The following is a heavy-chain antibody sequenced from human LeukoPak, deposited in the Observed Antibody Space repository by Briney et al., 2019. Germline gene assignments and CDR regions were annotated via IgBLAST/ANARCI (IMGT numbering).Heavy chain of an antibody. D-gene: IGHD2-15*01. CDR2: ISSNSVNM. V-gene: IGHV3-9*01. CDR1: GFTFDDYA. Sequence: GGSLRLSCAASGFTFDDYAMYWVRQAPGKGLEWVSGISSNSVNMAYADSVKGRFTISRDNAKNSLYLQMNSLRAEDTAVYYCAREGIRGYCSGGSCYVDYWGQGTPVTVSS. J-gene: IGHJ4*02. CDR3: AREGIRGYCSGGSCYVDY.